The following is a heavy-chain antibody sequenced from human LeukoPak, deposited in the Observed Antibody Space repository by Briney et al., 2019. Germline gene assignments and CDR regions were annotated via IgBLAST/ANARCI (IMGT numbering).Heavy chain of an antibody. CDR2: IYPGDSDT. CDR1: GYTFTNSW. J-gene: IGHJ6*02. Sequence: GESLKISCKASGYTFTNSWIAWVRQMPGKGLEWMGIIYPGDSDTRYSPSFQGQVTISADNSINTAYLQWSSLKASDTAMYYCARQRVTARPGDYYYGMDVWGQGTTVTVSS. CDR3: ARQRVTARPGDYYYGMDV. V-gene: IGHV5-51*01. D-gene: IGHD6-6*01.